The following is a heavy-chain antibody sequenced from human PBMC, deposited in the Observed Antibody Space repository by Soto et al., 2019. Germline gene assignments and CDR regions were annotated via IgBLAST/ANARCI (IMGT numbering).Heavy chain of an antibody. V-gene: IGHV3-23*01. CDR2: ISDPGTST. CDR1: GFTFGNYA. J-gene: IGHJ3*01. D-gene: IGHD2-21*02. Sequence: GESLKISCAASGFTFGNYAKNWVRQAPGKGLEWISSISDPGTSTYYANSVKGRFSMSRDNSKNTLFLQMNRLRADDTAVYFCAKSLVTPSDAFDLWGRGTLVTVSS. CDR3: AKSLVTPSDAFDL.